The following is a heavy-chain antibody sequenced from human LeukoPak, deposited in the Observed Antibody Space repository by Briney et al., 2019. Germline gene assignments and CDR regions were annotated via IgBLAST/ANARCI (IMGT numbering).Heavy chain of an antibody. V-gene: IGHV4-34*01. Sequence: SETLSLTCAVYGGSFSGYYWSWIRQPPGKGLEWIGEINHSGSTNYNPSLKSRVTISVDTSKNQFSLKLSSVTAADTAVYYCARGENWFDPWGQGTLVTVSS. CDR2: INHSGST. CDR1: GGSFSGYY. CDR3: ARGENWFDP. J-gene: IGHJ5*02.